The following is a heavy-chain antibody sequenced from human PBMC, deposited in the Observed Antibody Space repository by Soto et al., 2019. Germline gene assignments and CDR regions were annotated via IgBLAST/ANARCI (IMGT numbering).Heavy chain of an antibody. CDR2: IYHSGTT. CDR1: GDSITSTNW. V-gene: IGHV4-4*02. Sequence: QVQLQESGPGLVKPSGTLSLTCGVSGDSITSTNWWSWVRQPPGRGLEWIGEIYHSGTTHYNPSLKSRITILLXXXKXXXXXXXXXXXXXXXXXXXXXXXXXXXHYGLDVWGQGTTVSVFS. J-gene: IGHJ6*02. CDR3: XXXXXXXHYGLDV.